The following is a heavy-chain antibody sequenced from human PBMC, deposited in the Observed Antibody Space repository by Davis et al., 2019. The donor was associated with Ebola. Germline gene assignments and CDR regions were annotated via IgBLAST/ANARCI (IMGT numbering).Heavy chain of an antibody. CDR1: GGSISSYY. V-gene: IGHV4-39*01. D-gene: IGHD2-2*03. Sequence: SETLSLTCTVSGGSISSYYWGWIRQPPGKGLEWIGSIYYSGSTYYNPSLKSRVTISVDTSKNQFSLKLSSVTAADTAVYYCARVRGAGILGYRRFDPWGQGTLVTVSS. CDR2: IYYSGST. CDR3: ARVRGAGILGYRRFDP. J-gene: IGHJ5*02.